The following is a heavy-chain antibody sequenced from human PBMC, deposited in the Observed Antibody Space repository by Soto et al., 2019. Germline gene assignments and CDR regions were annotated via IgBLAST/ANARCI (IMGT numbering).Heavy chain of an antibody. J-gene: IGHJ6*02. CDR1: GGSISSYY. CDR3: ATGGIAAPVGRRYYYYGMDV. V-gene: IGHV4-4*07. Sequence: SETLSLTCTVSGGSISSYYWSWIRQPAGKGLEWIGRIYTSGSTNYNPSLKSRVTMSVDTSKNQFSLKLSSVTAADTAVYYCATGGIAAPVGRRYYYYGMDVWGQGTTVTVSS. CDR2: IYTSGST. D-gene: IGHD6-13*01.